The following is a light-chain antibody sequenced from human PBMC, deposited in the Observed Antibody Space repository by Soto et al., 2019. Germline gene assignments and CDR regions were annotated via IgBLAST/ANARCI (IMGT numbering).Light chain of an antibody. J-gene: IGLJ2*01. Sequence: QSVLTQPASVSGSPGQSITISCTGTSIDVGSYNLVSWYQHHPGKAPKLMIYEVGNRPSGVSNRFSGSKSGNTASLTISGLQAEDEADYYCSSYTSSNSVVFGGGTKLTVL. CDR3: SSYTSSNSVV. V-gene: IGLV2-14*02. CDR1: SIDVGSYNL. CDR2: EVG.